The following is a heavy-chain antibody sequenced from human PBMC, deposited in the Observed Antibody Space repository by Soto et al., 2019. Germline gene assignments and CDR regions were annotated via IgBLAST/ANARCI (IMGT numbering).Heavy chain of an antibody. V-gene: IGHV1-69*06. CDR3: ARAIVGGYPGVLAY. D-gene: IGHD5-12*01. Sequence: SVKVSCKASGGTFSSYAISWVRQAPGQGLEWMGGIIPIFGTANYAQKFQGRVTITADKSASTAYMELSSLRSEDTAVYYCARAIVGGYPGVLAYWGQGTLVTVSS. J-gene: IGHJ4*02. CDR1: GGTFSSYA. CDR2: IIPIFGTA.